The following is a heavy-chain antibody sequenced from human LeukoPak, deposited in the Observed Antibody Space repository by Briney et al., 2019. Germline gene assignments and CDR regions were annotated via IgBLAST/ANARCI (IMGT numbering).Heavy chain of an antibody. V-gene: IGHV3-9*01. CDR3: AKDGFTGAFDI. Sequence: GGSLRLSCAASGFTFDDYAMHWVRQAPGKGLEWVSGISWNSGSIGYADSVKGRFTISRDNAKNSLYLQMNSLRAEDTAVYYCAKDGFTGAFDIWGQGTMVTVSS. J-gene: IGHJ3*02. CDR2: ISWNSGSI. D-gene: IGHD1-14*01. CDR1: GFTFDDYA.